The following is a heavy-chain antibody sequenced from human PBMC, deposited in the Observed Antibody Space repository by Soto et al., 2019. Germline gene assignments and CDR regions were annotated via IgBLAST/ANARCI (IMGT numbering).Heavy chain of an antibody. J-gene: IGHJ6*02. CDR2: INHSGST. V-gene: IGHV4-34*01. D-gene: IGHD3-3*01. CDR1: GGSFSGYY. Sequence: PSETLSLTCAVYGGSFSGYYWSWIRQPPGKGLEWIGEINHSGSTNYNPSLKSRVTISVDTSKNQFSLKLSSVTAADTAVYYCARSTYYDFWSGYPFYYGMDVWGQGTTVTVSS. CDR3: ARSTYYDFWSGYPFYYGMDV.